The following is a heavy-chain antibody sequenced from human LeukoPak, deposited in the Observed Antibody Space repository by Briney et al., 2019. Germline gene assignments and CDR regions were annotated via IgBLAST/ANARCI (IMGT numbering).Heavy chain of an antibody. CDR2: IYYSGST. CDR1: GGSISSSY. Sequence: SETLSLTCTVSGGSISSSYWSWIRQPPGKGLEWIGYIYYSGSTNYNPSLKSRVTISLDTSKNQFSLKLSSVTAADTAVYYCAGAVVITSAEYFQHWGQGTLVTVSS. J-gene: IGHJ1*01. CDR3: AGAVVITSAEYFQH. D-gene: IGHD3-22*01. V-gene: IGHV4-59*01.